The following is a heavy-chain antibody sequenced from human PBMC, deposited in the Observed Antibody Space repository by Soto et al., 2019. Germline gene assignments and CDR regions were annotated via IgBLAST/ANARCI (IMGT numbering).Heavy chain of an antibody. J-gene: IGHJ4*02. Sequence: EVQLLESGGGLVQPGGSLRLSCAASGFTFSSYAMSWVRQAPGKGLEWVSAISGSGGSTYYADSVKGRFTISRDNSKNTLYLQMNSLRAEDTAVYYCATEYEEGPRQLVAFDSWGQGTLVTVSS. CDR2: ISGSGGST. CDR3: ATEYEEGPRQLVAFDS. V-gene: IGHV3-23*01. CDR1: GFTFSSYA. D-gene: IGHD6-6*01.